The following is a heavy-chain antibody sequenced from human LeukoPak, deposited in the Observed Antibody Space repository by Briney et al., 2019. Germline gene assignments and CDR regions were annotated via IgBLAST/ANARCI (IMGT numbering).Heavy chain of an antibody. Sequence: PWGSLRLSCAASGFTVSSNYMSWVRQAPGKGLEWVSVIYSGGSTYYADSVKGRFTISRDNSKNTLYLQMNSLRAEDTAVYYCARDSGVRYFDYWGQGTLVTVSS. CDR2: IYSGGST. D-gene: IGHD3-10*01. CDR3: ARDSGVRYFDY. J-gene: IGHJ4*02. V-gene: IGHV3-53*01. CDR1: GFTVSSNY.